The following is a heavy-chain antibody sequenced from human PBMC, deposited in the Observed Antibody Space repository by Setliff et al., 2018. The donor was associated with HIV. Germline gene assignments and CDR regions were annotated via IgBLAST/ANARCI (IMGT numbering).Heavy chain of an antibody. CDR2: MYYRGTT. J-gene: IGHJ4*02. V-gene: IGHV4-39*01. Sequence: PSETLSLTCTVSGGSIISSSYYWGWIRLPPGKGLEWIGSMYYRGTTYNNPSLKSRVTFSADTSKNQFSLNLNSVTATDTAVYFCARQGLTMNPGVPAPILYFFDYWGQGILVTSPQ. D-gene: IGHD3-10*01. CDR3: ARQGLTMNPGVPAPILYFFDY. CDR1: GGSIISSSYY.